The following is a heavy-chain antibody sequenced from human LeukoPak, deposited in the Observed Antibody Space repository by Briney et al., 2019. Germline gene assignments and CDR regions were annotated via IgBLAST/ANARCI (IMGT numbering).Heavy chain of an antibody. J-gene: IGHJ6*02. D-gene: IGHD3-16*01. Sequence: GGSLRLSCTASGFTFGDYAMSWFRQAPGKGLEWVGFIRSKAYGGTTEYAASVKGRFTISRDDSKSIVYLQMNSLSAEDTAVYYCTKDRDPDCYACYYGMHVWGHGTTVTVSS. CDR1: GFTFGDYA. CDR3: TKDRDPDCYACYYGMHV. CDR2: IRSKAYGGTT. V-gene: IGHV3-49*03.